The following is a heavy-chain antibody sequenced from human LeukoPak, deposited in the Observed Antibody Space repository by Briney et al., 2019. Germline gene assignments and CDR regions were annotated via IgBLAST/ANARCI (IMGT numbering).Heavy chain of an antibody. CDR1: GYTFTTYA. V-gene: IGHV3-23*01. CDR3: AKYGPQDSGSSHFDY. J-gene: IGHJ4*02. D-gene: IGHD1-26*01. CDR2: IRNSGANT. Sequence: GGSLRLSCEGSGYTFTTYAMSWVRQAPGKGLEWVSSIRNSGANTYYADSVRGRFTISRDNSKSTLYLRMNSLRAEDTAIYYCAKYGPQDSGSSHFDYWGQGALVTVSS.